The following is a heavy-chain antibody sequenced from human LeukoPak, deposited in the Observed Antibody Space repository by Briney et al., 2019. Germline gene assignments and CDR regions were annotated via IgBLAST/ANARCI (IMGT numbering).Heavy chain of an antibody. Sequence: GGSLRLSCAASGFTFSTYAMSWVRQAPGKGLEWVSSISGTSGSTYYADSVKGRFTISRDNSKNTLYLQMNSLRAEDTAIYYCARLYCGVGTCYSYYMDVWGKGTTVTVSS. J-gene: IGHJ6*03. CDR2: ISGTSGST. D-gene: IGHD2-15*01. CDR1: GFTFSTYA. V-gene: IGHV3-23*01. CDR3: ARLYCGVGTCYSYYMDV.